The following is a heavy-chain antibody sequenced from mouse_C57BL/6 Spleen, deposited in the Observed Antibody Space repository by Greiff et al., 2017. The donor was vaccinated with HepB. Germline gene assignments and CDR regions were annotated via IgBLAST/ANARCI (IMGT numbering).Heavy chain of an antibody. CDR1: GYTFTSYW. Sequence: VQLQQSGAELVKPGASVKLSCKASGYTFTSYWMQWVKQRPGQGLEWIGEIDPSDSYTNYNQKFKGKATLTVDTSSSTAYMQLSSLTSEDSAVYYCAKKNGVWDYWGQGTTLTVSS. V-gene: IGHV1-50*01. CDR2: IDPSDSYT. J-gene: IGHJ2*01. CDR3: AKKNGVWDY.